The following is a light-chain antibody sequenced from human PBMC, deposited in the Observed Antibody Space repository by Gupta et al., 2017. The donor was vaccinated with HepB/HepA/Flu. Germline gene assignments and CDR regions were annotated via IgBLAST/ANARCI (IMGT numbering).Light chain of an antibody. J-gene: IGLJ2*01. CDR2: DVS. Sequence: QSALTQPASVSGSPGQSITISCTGASSDVGGYNYVSWYQQHPGKAPKLMIYDVSNRPSGVSTRFSGSKSGNTASLTISGLQEEDDADYYCSSYTSSSTLVFGGGTKLTVL. CDR3: SSYTSSSTLV. CDR1: SSDVGGYNY. V-gene: IGLV2-14*03.